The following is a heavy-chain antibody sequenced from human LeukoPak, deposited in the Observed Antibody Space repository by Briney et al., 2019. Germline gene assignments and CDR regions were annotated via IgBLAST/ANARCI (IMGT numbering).Heavy chain of an antibody. J-gene: IGHJ4*02. CDR2: ISYDGSNK. D-gene: IGHD6-19*01. CDR1: GFTFSSYA. V-gene: IGHV3-30-3*01. Sequence: GGSLRLSCAASGFTFSSYAMHWVRQAPGKGLEWVAVISYDGSNKYYADSVKGRFTISRDNSKNTLYLQMNSLRAEDTAVYYCAREVQWLVDWGQGTLVTVSS. CDR3: AREVQWLVD.